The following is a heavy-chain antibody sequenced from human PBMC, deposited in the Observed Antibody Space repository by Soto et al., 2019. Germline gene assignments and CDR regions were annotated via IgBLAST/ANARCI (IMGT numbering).Heavy chain of an antibody. CDR3: PVSGSLDY. D-gene: IGHD1-26*01. J-gene: IGHJ4*02. CDR2: ISYDGSNK. V-gene: IGHV3-30-3*01. Sequence: AGGSLRLSCAASGFTFSSYAMHWVRQAPGKGLEWVAVISYDGSNKYYADSVKGRFTISRDNSKNTLYLQMNSLRAEDTAVYYCPVSGSLDYWGQGTLVTVSS. CDR1: GFTFSSYA.